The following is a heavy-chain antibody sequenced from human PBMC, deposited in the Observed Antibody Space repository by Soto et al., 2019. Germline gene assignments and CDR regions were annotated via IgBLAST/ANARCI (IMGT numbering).Heavy chain of an antibody. Sequence: QVQLVESGGGVVQPGRSLRLSCAASGFTFSSYAMHWVRQAPGKGLEWVAVISYDGSNKYYADSVKGRFTISRDNSKNTLYLQMNSLRADDTAVYYCARDPGIRWPQHFDYWGQGTLVTVSS. CDR2: ISYDGSNK. V-gene: IGHV3-30-3*01. J-gene: IGHJ4*02. D-gene: IGHD4-17*01. CDR1: GFTFSSYA. CDR3: ARDPGIRWPQHFDY.